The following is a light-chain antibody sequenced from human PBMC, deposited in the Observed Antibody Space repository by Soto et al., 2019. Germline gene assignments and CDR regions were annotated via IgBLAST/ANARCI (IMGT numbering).Light chain of an antibody. CDR2: KAS. CDR1: QSISSW. J-gene: IGKJ1*01. CDR3: QQYKSYPRT. V-gene: IGKV1-5*03. Sequence: DIQMTQSPSTLSASVGDRVTITCRASQSISSWLAWYQQKPGKAPKLLIYKASSLESGVPSRFSGSGSGTEFTITISSRQPDDFATYYCQQYKSYPRTFGQGTKVEIK.